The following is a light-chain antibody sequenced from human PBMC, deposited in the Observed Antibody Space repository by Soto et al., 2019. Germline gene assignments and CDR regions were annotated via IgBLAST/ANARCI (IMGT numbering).Light chain of an antibody. CDR1: QSVNSN. Sequence: EIVMTQSPATLSVSPGERATLSCRASQSVNSNLAWYQQRPGQAPRLLIYGASTSATGIPARFSGSGSGTDFTLTISSLQSEDFAVYYWQQYNNWPPYTFGQGTKLEIK. J-gene: IGKJ2*01. CDR3: QQYNNWPPYT. V-gene: IGKV3-15*01. CDR2: GAS.